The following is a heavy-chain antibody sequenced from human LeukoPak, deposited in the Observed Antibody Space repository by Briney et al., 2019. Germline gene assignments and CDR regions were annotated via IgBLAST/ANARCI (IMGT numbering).Heavy chain of an antibody. V-gene: IGHV1-69*05. J-gene: IGHJ6*03. CDR1: GGTFSSYA. CDR2: IIPIFGTA. D-gene: IGHD3-3*01. Sequence: SVKVSCKASGGTFSSYAISWVRQAPGQGLEWMGGIIPIFGTANYAQTFQGRVTITTDESTSTAYMELSSLRSEDTAVYYCAIVGDTIFGVVTHYYMDVWGKGTTVTVTS. CDR3: AIVGDTIFGVVTHYYMDV.